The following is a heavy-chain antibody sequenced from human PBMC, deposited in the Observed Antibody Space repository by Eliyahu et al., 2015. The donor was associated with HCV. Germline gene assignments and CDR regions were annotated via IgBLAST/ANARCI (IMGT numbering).Heavy chain of an antibody. Sequence: QVQLQQWGAGLLKPSETLSLTCAVYGGSFWGYYGSWIRQPPGKGLEWIGEIRHSGSTSYNPSLKSRVTISEDTSKNQFSLKLSSVTAADTAVYYCAGARIVAAGYDAFDIWGHGTMVTVSS. D-gene: IGHD1-26*01. CDR2: IRHSGST. CDR1: GGSFWGYY. CDR3: AGARIVAAGYDAFDI. V-gene: IGHV4-34*01. J-gene: IGHJ3*02.